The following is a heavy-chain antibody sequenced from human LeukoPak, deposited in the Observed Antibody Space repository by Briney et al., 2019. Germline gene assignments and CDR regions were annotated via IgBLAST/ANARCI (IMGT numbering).Heavy chain of an antibody. CDR2: ISYDGSNK. J-gene: IGHJ5*02. CDR1: GFTFSSYG. V-gene: IGHV3-30*18. Sequence: PGGSLRLSCAASGFTFSSYGMHWVRQAPGKGLEWVAVISYDGSNKYYADSVKGRFTISRDNSKNTLYLQMNSLRAEDTAVYYCAKDPFGAPTWPPHNWFDPWGQGTLVTVSS. D-gene: IGHD1-26*01. CDR3: AKDPFGAPTWPPHNWFDP.